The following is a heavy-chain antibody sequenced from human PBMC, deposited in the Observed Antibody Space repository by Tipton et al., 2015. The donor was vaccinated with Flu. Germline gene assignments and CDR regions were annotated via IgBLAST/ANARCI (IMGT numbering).Heavy chain of an antibody. D-gene: IGHD6-19*01. CDR3: ARAMTLHSSGWYCPGY. J-gene: IGHJ4*02. Sequence: QVQLVQSGAEVKKPGASVKVSCKASGYTFTSYDINWVRQATGQGLEWMGWMNPNSGNTGYAQKFQGRVTMTRNTSISTAYMELSTLRSEDTAVYYCARAMTLHSSGWYCPGYWGRGTLVTVSS. CDR2: MNPNSGNT. V-gene: IGHV1-8*01. CDR1: GYTFTSYD.